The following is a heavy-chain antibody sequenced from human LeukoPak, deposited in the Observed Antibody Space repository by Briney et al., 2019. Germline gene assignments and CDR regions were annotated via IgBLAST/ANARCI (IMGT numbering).Heavy chain of an antibody. J-gene: IGHJ6*03. CDR3: ARSIVVVPAALFYYYYYYMDV. Sequence: PSETLSLTCTVSGGSISSGGYYWSWIRQPPGKGLEWIGYIYHSGSTYYNPSLKSRVTISVDTSKNQFSLKLSSVTAADTAVYYCARSIVVVPAALFYYYYYYMDVWGKGTTVTVSS. V-gene: IGHV4-30-2*01. CDR1: GGSISSGGYY. D-gene: IGHD2-2*01. CDR2: IYHSGST.